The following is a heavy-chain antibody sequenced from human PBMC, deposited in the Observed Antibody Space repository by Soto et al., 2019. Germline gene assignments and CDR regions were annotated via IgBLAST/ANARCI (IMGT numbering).Heavy chain of an antibody. V-gene: IGHV3-64*01. CDR1: GFTFSSYA. Sequence: EVQLVESGGGLVQPGGSLRLSFVASGFTFSSYAMHWVRQAPGKGLVYVSAISSNGGSTYYANSVKGRFTISRDNSNNPLYLQMGSLRAEDMAAYYCARSVAVADFDYWGRGTLVTVA. D-gene: IGHD6-19*01. CDR2: ISSNGGST. CDR3: ARSVAVADFDY. J-gene: IGHJ4*02.